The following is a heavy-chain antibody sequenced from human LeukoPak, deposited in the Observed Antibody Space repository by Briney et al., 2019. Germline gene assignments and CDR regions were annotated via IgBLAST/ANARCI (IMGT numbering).Heavy chain of an antibody. CDR3: AKVGYCSSTSCYSASAFDY. Sequence: GGSLRLSCAASGFTFSSYGMHWVRQAPGKGLEWVAVIAHDGSRKHYADSVKGRFTISRDDSKNTLYLQMNSLRAEDTAVYYCAKVGYCSSTSCYSASAFDYWGQGTLVTVSS. CDR1: GFTFSSYG. D-gene: IGHD2-2*02. J-gene: IGHJ4*02. CDR2: IAHDGSRK. V-gene: IGHV3-30*18.